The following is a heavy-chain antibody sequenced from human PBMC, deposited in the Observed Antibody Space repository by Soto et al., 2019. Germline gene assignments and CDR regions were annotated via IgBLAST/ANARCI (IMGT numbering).Heavy chain of an antibody. D-gene: IGHD2-8*01. J-gene: IGHJ6*02. V-gene: IGHV1-18*01. Sequence: QGQLVQSGAEVKKPGASVKVSCKASGYTFTRYGISWVRQAPGQGLEWMGWISGYNGDTKYAQKLQGRVTMTVDTSTITAYMERRSLTSDDRAVYYCAKNGQPPYYYYGMDVWGQGTTVTVSS. CDR2: ISGYNGDT. CDR1: GYTFTRYG. CDR3: AKNGQPPYYYYGMDV.